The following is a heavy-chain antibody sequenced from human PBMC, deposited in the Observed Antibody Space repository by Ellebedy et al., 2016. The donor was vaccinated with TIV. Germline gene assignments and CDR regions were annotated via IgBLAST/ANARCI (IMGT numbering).Heavy chain of an antibody. J-gene: IGHJ4*02. Sequence: GESLKISCKGSGYSFTSYWIGWVRQMPGKGLEWMGIIYPGDSDTKYSPSFQGQVSISADKSINTAYLQWSSLKPSDTAMYYCARVDQYAGILGPFGYWGQGSLVIVSS. CDR1: GYSFTSYW. CDR2: IYPGDSDT. V-gene: IGHV5-51*01. D-gene: IGHD1-14*01. CDR3: ARVDQYAGILGPFGY.